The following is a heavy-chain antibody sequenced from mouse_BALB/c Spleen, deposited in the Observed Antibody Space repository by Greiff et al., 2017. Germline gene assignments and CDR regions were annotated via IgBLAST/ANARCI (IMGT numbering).Heavy chain of an antibody. V-gene: IGHV1-69*02. J-gene: IGHJ3*01. D-gene: IGHD1-1*01. CDR2: IDPSDSYT. Sequence: VQLQQSGAELVKPGASVKLSCKASGYTFTSYWMHWVKQRPGQGLEWIGEIDPSDSYTNYNQKFKGKATLTVDKSSSTAYMQLSSLTSEDSAVYYCERFYGAYWGQGTLVTVSA. CDR1: GYTFTSYW. CDR3: ERFYGAY.